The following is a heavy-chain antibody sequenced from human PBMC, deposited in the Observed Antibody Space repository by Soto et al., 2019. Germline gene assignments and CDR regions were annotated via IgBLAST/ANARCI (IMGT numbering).Heavy chain of an antibody. Sequence: QVQLQESGPGLVKPSQTLSLTCTVSGGSISSGDYYWSWIRQPPGKSLEWIGYIYYSGSTYYNPSLKSRVTISVDTSKNQFSLKLNSATAADTAVYYCARERPDGCRLDPWGQGTLVTVSS. D-gene: IGHD6-19*01. CDR1: GGSISSGDYY. CDR2: IYYSGST. CDR3: ARERPDGCRLDP. J-gene: IGHJ5*02. V-gene: IGHV4-30-4*01.